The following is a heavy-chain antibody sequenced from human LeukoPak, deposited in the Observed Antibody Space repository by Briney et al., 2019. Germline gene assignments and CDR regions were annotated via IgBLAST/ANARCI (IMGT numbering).Heavy chain of an antibody. CDR2: INPNSGGT. J-gene: IGHJ4*02. V-gene: IGHV1-2*02. CDR3: ARAGTAAAAFPFDY. Sequence: ATMKVSCRASGYTFTGYYMHWVRQAPGQGLEWMGWINPNSGGTNYAQKFQGRVTMTRDTSISTAYMELSRLRSDDTAVYYCARAGTAAAAFPFDYWGQGTLVTVSS. CDR1: GYTFTGYY. D-gene: IGHD6-13*01.